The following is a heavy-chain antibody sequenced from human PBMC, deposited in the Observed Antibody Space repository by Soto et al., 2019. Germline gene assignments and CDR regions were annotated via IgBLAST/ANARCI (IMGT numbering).Heavy chain of an antibody. Sequence: TLSLTCTVSGASISGFYWSWIRKSAGKGLEWIGRIYATGTTDYNPSLKSRVMMSVDTSKKQFSLKLRSVTAADTAVYYCVRDGTKTLRDWFDPWGQGISVTVSS. J-gene: IGHJ5*02. D-gene: IGHD1-1*01. V-gene: IGHV4-4*07. CDR3: VRDGTKTLRDWFDP. CDR1: GASISGFY. CDR2: IYATGTT.